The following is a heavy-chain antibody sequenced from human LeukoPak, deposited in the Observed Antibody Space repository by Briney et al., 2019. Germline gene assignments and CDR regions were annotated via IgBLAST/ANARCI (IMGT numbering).Heavy chain of an antibody. CDR3: ARDVDYLDY. CDR2: ISSSGSPI. Sequence: GGSLRLSCAASGFTFSSYEMNWVRQAPGKGLEWVSYISSSGSPIFYADSVEGLFTISRDNAKNSLYLQMNSLRAEDTAVYYCARDVDYLDYWGQGTLVTVSS. V-gene: IGHV3-48*03. CDR1: GFTFSSYE. D-gene: IGHD2-21*01. J-gene: IGHJ4*02.